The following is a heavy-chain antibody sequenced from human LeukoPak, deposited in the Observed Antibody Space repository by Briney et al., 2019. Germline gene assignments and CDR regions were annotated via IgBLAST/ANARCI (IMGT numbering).Heavy chain of an antibody. Sequence: PSQTLSLTCTVSGGSISSGGYYWRWIRQPPGKGLEWIGSIYYSGSTYYNPSLKSRVTISVDTSKNQFSLKLSSVTAADTAVYYCARVVYSYGEADYWGQGTLVTVSS. CDR2: IYYSGST. V-gene: IGHV4-39*01. CDR3: ARVVYSYGEADY. J-gene: IGHJ4*02. D-gene: IGHD5-18*01. CDR1: GGSISSGGYY.